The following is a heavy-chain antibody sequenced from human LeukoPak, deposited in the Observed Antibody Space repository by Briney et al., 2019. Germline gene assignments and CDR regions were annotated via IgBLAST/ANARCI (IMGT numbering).Heavy chain of an antibody. Sequence: SETLSLTCDVSGVSINTCCYYWTWMPQPPGKGLEWIGYKYYSGSTRHNASLRSRLTISLDTSKNQFSLRLTSVTAADTAVYYCARGRSYGFDFDSWGPGTLVIVSS. D-gene: IGHD5-18*01. CDR2: KYYSGST. CDR3: ARGRSYGFDFDS. V-gene: IGHV4-61*01. J-gene: IGHJ4*02. CDR1: GVSINTCCYY.